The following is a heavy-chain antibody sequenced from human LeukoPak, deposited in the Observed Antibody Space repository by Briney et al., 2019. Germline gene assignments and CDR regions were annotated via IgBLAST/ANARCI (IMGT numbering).Heavy chain of an antibody. CDR1: GITLSTFD. Sequence: GGSLRLSCAASGITLSTFDMHWVRQTTGEGLEWISAIGAAGDTYYSDSVKGRFTISRENAKNSLSLQMNSLRAGDTAVYFCTRGHGIWSGSRLSNAFDIWGQGTMVIVSS. D-gene: IGHD3-3*01. CDR2: IGAAGDT. J-gene: IGHJ3*02. CDR3: TRGHGIWSGSRLSNAFDI. V-gene: IGHV3-13*01.